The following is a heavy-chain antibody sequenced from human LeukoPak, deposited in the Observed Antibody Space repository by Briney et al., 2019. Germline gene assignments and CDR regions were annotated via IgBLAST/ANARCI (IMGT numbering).Heavy chain of an antibody. CDR3: ARDQPPYYYDSSGYYSGYYFDY. V-gene: IGHV4-34*01. D-gene: IGHD3-22*01. J-gene: IGHJ4*02. Sequence: PSETLSLTCAAYGGSFSGYYWSWIRQPPGKGLEWIGEINHSGSTNYNPSLKSRVTISVDTSKNQFSLKLSSVTAADTAVYYCARDQPPYYYDSSGYYSGYYFDYWGQGTLVTVSS. CDR1: GGSFSGYY. CDR2: INHSGST.